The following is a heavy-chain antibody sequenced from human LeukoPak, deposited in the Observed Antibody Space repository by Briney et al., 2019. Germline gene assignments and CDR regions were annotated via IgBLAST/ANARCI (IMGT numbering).Heavy chain of an antibody. Sequence: SETLSLTCAVYGGSFSGYYWSWIRQPPGKGLEWIGEINHSGSTNYNPSLKSRVTISVDTSKNQFSLKLSSVTAADTAVYYCARGSGYDDSGGFDYWGQGTLVTVSS. CDR1: GGSFSGYY. V-gene: IGHV4-34*01. CDR3: ARGSGYDDSGGFDY. J-gene: IGHJ4*02. D-gene: IGHD5-12*01. CDR2: INHSGST.